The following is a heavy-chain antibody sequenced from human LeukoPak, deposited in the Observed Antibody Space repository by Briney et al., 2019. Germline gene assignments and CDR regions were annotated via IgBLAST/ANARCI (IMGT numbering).Heavy chain of an antibody. D-gene: IGHD3-10*01. CDR2: ISVYNGNT. V-gene: IGHV1-18*01. CDR1: GYTFTSYG. Sequence: ASVKVSCKASGYTFTSYGISWVRQAPGQGLEWMGWISVYNGNTKYAQTLQGRVTMTTDTSTSTAYMELRSLRSDDTAVYYCARVASYYYGSGSYSRHYYYYGMDVWGQGTTVTVSS. CDR3: ARVASYYYGSGSYSRHYYYYGMDV. J-gene: IGHJ6*02.